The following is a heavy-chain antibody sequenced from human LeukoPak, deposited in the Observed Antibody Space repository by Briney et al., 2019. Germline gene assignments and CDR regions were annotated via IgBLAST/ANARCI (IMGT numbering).Heavy chain of an antibody. CDR1: GGSIRDYY. V-gene: IGHV4-59*01. J-gene: IGHJ5*02. CDR2: IYDSGST. Sequence: KPSETLSLTCTVAGGSIRDYYLSWIRQPPGKGLEWIGYIYDSGSTNYNPSLKSRVTISVDTSKNQFSLKLSSVTAADTAVYYCARVGYYDSSGYKWFDPWGQGTLVTVSS. D-gene: IGHD3-22*01. CDR3: ARVGYYDSSGYKWFDP.